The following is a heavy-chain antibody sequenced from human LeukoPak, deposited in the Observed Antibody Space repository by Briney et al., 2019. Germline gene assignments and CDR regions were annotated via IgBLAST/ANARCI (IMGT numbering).Heavy chain of an antibody. CDR2: IKQDGSEK. Sequence: GGSLRLSCAASGFTFSNYWMSWVRQAPGKGLEWVANIKQDGSEKHYVDSVKGRFTISRDNAKRSLYLQMNSLRAEDTAVFYCARGVDYHYYYYMDFWGKGTTVTVSS. J-gene: IGHJ6*03. V-gene: IGHV3-7*01. CDR3: ARGVDYHYYYYMDF. CDR1: GFTFSNYW.